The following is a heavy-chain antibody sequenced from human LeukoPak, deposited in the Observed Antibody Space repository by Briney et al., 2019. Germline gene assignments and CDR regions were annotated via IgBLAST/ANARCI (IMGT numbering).Heavy chain of an antibody. CDR3: AREVQGGATTHEKRFDP. J-gene: IGHJ5*02. V-gene: IGHV1-18*01. Sequence: GASVKVSCKASGYTFTSYGISWVRQAPGQGLEWMGWISAYNGNTNYAQKLQGRVTMTTDTSTSTAYMGLRSLRSDDTAVYYCAREVQGGATTHEKRFDPWGQGTLVTVSS. CDR2: ISAYNGNT. D-gene: IGHD1-1*01. CDR1: GYTFTSYG.